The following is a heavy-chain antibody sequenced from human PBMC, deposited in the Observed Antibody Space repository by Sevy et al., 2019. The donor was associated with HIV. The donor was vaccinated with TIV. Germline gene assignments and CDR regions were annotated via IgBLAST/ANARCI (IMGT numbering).Heavy chain of an antibody. D-gene: IGHD6-6*01. CDR2: INPNSGGT. V-gene: IGHV1-2*02. J-gene: IGHJ4*02. CDR3: ARVLRSSSGTDY. Sequence: ASVKVSCKASGYTFTDYFMHWVRQAPGQGLEWMGWINPNSGGTNYAQKFQGRVTMTRDTSFSTAYMELTRLRSDDTAVYYCARVLRSSSGTDYWGQGTLVTVSS. CDR1: GYTFTDYF.